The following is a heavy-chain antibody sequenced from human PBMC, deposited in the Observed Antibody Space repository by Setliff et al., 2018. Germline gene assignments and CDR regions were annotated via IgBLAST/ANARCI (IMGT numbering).Heavy chain of an antibody. CDR1: GYTFTTYA. CDR3: ARDLGYCSRTSCHGDWFDP. D-gene: IGHD2-2*01. V-gene: IGHV7-4-1*02. CDR2: INTNTGNP. J-gene: IGHJ5*02. Sequence: ASVKVSCKASGYTFTTYAMGWMRQIPGQGLEWMGWINTNTGNPTYAQGFTGRFVFSLDTSVSTAYLQISSLKPEDTAVYYCARDLGYCSRTSCHGDWFDPWGQGTLVTVSS.